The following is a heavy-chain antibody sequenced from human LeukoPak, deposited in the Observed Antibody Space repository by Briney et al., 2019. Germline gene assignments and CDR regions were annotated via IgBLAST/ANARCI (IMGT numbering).Heavy chain of an antibody. J-gene: IGHJ4*02. V-gene: IGHV3-23*01. Sequence: GGSLRLSCAASGFPFNSYGMSWVRQAPGKGLEWVSSITGRAITTYYADSVKGRFTISRDNSRNALYLQMNSLSAEDTAIYYCAKDQLNRFCSAGSCSVTHDYWGQGTLVTVSS. CDR2: ITGRAITT. CDR1: GFPFNSYG. D-gene: IGHD2-15*01. CDR3: AKDQLNRFCSAGSCSVTHDY.